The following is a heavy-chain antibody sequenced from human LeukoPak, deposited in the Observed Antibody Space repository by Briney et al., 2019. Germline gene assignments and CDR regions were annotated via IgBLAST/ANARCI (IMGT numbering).Heavy chain of an antibody. CDR2: ISSSGSTI. V-gene: IGHV3-48*03. D-gene: IGHD6-6*01. CDR3: ARVNRSSVIDY. J-gene: IGHJ4*02. Sequence: GGSLRLSCAASGFTFSSYEMNWVRQAPGKGLEWVSYISSSGSTIYYADSVKGRFTISRDNAKNSLYLQMNSLRAEDTAVYYCARVNRSSVIDYWGQGTLVTVSS. CDR1: GFTFSSYE.